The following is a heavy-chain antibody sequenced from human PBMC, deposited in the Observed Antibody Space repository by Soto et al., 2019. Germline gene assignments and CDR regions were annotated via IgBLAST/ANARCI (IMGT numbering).Heavy chain of an antibody. CDR2: IYYSGIT. Sequence: SGTLSLACTVSVGSIRSGDYSWSWIRQPPGKGLEWIGYIYYSGITYYNPSLKSRVTISVDTSKNQFSLKLSSVTAADTAVYYCARDLGGYYDRRNFDYWGQGTLVTVSS. D-gene: IGHD3-22*01. CDR1: VGSIRSGDYS. V-gene: IGHV4-30-4*08. CDR3: ARDLGGYYDRRNFDY. J-gene: IGHJ4*02.